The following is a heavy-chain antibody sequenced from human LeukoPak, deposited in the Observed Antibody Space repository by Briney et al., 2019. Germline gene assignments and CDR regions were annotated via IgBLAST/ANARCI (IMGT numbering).Heavy chain of an antibody. CDR3: ARGDIVVVVAATQSDY. CDR1: GFTFSSYS. D-gene: IGHD2-15*01. Sequence: GGSLRLSCAASGFTFSSYSMNWVRQAPGKGLEWVSSISSSSSYIYYADSVKGRFTISRDNAKNSLYLQMNSLRAEDTAVYYCARGDIVVVVAATQSDYWGQGTLVTVSS. V-gene: IGHV3-21*01. CDR2: ISSSSSYI. J-gene: IGHJ4*02.